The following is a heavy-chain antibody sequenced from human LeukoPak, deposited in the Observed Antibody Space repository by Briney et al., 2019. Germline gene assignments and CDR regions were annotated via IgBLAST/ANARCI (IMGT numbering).Heavy chain of an antibody. CDR3: ARGDYKNWFDP. D-gene: IGHD4-11*01. CDR1: GFTFSSYG. V-gene: IGHV3-30*03. J-gene: IGHJ5*02. CDR2: ISYDGSNK. Sequence: GGSLGLSCAASGFTFSSYGMHWVRQAPGKGLEWVAVISYDGSNKYYADSVKGRFTISRDNSKNTLYLQMNSLRAEDTAVYYCARGDYKNWFDPWGQGTLVTVSS.